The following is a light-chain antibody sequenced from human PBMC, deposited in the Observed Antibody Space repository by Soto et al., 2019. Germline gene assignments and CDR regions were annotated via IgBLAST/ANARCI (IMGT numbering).Light chain of an antibody. Sequence: IVLTQSPGTLSLSPGERATLSCRASQSVSNSYLAWYQQKPGQAPRLLIYGASSRATGIPDRISGSGSGTDFTLTITRLEPEDFVAYYCQQYVSSPRTFGQGTKVEIK. V-gene: IGKV3-20*01. CDR2: GAS. CDR1: QSVSNSY. CDR3: QQYVSSPRT. J-gene: IGKJ1*01.